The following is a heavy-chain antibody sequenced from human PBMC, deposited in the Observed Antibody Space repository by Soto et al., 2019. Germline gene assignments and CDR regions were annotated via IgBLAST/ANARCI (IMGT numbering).Heavy chain of an antibody. Sequence: QVQLQESGPGLVKPSETLSLICSVSGGSITSHYWTWIRQPPGKGLEWIGSIFYSGSTNYNPSLPSRVPMSIDRSTNQFSLRLNFLTAADTAVYYCAREDYTTSSGFDPWGQGTLVTVSS. D-gene: IGHD6-6*01. CDR1: GGSITSHY. V-gene: IGHV4-59*11. CDR3: AREDYTTSSGFDP. J-gene: IGHJ5*02. CDR2: IFYSGST.